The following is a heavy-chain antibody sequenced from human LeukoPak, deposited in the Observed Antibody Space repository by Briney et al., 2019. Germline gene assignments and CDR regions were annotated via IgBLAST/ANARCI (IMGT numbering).Heavy chain of an antibody. Sequence: SVKVSCKATGGTFSSYTISWVRQAPGQGLEWMGRIIPILGIANYAQKFQGRVTITADKSTSTAYMELSSLRSEDTAVYYCARDSGSYSFDYWGQGTLVTVSS. CDR2: IIPILGIA. V-gene: IGHV1-69*04. CDR3: ARDSGSYSFDY. D-gene: IGHD1-26*01. CDR1: GGTFSSYT. J-gene: IGHJ4*02.